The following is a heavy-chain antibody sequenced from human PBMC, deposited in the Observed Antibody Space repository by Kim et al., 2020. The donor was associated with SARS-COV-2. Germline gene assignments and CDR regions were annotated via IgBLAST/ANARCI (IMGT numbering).Heavy chain of an antibody. J-gene: IGHJ4*02. D-gene: IGHD3-10*01. Sequence: SETLSLTCAVYGGSFSGYYWSWIRQPPGKGLEWIGEINHSGSTNFNPSLKSRVTISVDTSKNQFSLKLTSVTAADTAVYYCARGRPRPTMGLDYLGQGT. V-gene: IGHV4-34*01. CDR1: GGSFSGYY. CDR3: ARGRPRPTMGLDY. CDR2: INHSGST.